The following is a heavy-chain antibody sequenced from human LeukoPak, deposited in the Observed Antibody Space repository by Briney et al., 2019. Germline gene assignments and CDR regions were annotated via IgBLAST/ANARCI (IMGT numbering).Heavy chain of an antibody. V-gene: IGHV1-8*01. Sequence: ASVKVSCKASGYTFTSYDINWVRQATGQGLEWMGWMNPNSGNTGYAQKFQARVTMTRDTSTRTAYMELSSLRSEDSAVYYCAREPLRTEHIDYWGQGTLVTVSS. J-gene: IGHJ4*02. CDR2: MNPNSGNT. D-gene: IGHD1-14*01. CDR3: AREPLRTEHIDY. CDR1: GYTFTSYD.